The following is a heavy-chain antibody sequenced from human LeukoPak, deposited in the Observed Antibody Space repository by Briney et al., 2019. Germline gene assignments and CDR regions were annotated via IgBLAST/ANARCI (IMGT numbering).Heavy chain of an antibody. V-gene: IGHV3-21*04. CDR2: ISSSSSYI. Sequence: GGSPRLSCAASGFTFSSYSMNWVRQAPGKGLEWVSSISSSSSYIYYADSVKGRFTISRDNAKNSLYLQMNSLRAEDTAVYYCARIVDSGYYLIWGQGTLVTVSS. J-gene: IGHJ4*02. CDR3: ARIVDSGYYLI. D-gene: IGHD3-22*01. CDR1: GFTFSSYS.